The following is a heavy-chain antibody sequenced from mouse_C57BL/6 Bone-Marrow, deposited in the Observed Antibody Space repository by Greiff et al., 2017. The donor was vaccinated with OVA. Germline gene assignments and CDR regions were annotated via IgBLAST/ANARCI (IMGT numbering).Heavy chain of an antibody. J-gene: IGHJ2*01. V-gene: IGHV1-81*01. CDR2: ICPRSGNT. Sequence: VQLQQSGAELARPGASVKLSCTASGYTFTSYGISWVKQRTGQGLEWIGEICPRSGNTYYNETFKGRATLTGDKATSTAYMELRSLTSEDTAVYFCARGGGSGAYWGQGTTLTVSS. CDR3: ARGGGSGAY. CDR1: GYTFTSYG.